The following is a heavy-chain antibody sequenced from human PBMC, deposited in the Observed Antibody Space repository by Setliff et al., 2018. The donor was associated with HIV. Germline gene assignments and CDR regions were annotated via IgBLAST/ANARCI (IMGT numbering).Heavy chain of an antibody. J-gene: IGHJ5*02. V-gene: IGHV4-39*01. Sequence: TSETLSLTCTVSGGSIRSIDYFWGWIRQPPGKGLEWLGNIGNIYYGGATYYNPSLKGRITISVFTSSQQLSLTLTSVTPADTAVYYCAQLRAAGTVHYFDPWGQGTQVTVSS. D-gene: IGHD6-13*01. CDR2: IYYGGAT. CDR1: GGSIRSIDYF. CDR3: AQLRAAGTVHYFDP.